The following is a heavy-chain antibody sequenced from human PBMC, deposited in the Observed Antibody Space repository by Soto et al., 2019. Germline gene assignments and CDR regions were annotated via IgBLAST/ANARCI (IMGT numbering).Heavy chain of an antibody. CDR2: IVVGSGNT. CDR3: AADLLPYYPLAV. CDR1: GFTFTSSA. Sequence: GAAVKVSCKASGFTFTSSAMQWVRQARGQRLEWIGWIVVGSGNTNYAQKFQERVTITRDMSTSTAYMELSSLRSEHTDVYYCAADLLPYYPLAVSGKGTTVNVSS. J-gene: IGHJ6*03. V-gene: IGHV1-58*02.